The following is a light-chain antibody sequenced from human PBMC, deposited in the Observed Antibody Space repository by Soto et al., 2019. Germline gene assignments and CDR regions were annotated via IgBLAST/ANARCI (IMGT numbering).Light chain of an antibody. V-gene: IGKV1-39*01. J-gene: IGKJ1*01. CDR2: AAS. Sequence: DIQMTQSPSSLSASVGDRVTITCRASQTISNYLNWYQQQPGKAPKLLIYAASSLQSGVPSRFSGSGSGTDFTLTISSLQPEDSATYYCQQYERYSTFGQGTKVDI. CDR1: QTISNY. CDR3: QQYERYST.